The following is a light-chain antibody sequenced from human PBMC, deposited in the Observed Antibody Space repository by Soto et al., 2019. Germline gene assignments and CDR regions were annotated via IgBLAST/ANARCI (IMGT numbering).Light chain of an antibody. CDR1: QNINIY. J-gene: IGKJ4*01. CDR3: QQSYLIPRLTFGGLT. V-gene: IGKV1-39*01. CDR2: LAT. Sequence: DIQMTQSPSILSASPGDRVTITCRASQNINIYVNWYQQKPGKAPKLLIYLATILQAGVPSRFSGSGSGTEFTLTISSLQPEDSATYYCQQSYLIPRLTFGGLTFGGGTKVQIK.